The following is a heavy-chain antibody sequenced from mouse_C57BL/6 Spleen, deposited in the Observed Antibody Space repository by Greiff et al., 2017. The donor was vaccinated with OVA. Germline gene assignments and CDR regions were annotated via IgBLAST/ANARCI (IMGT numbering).Heavy chain of an antibody. CDR2: IDPETGGT. CDR3: TPTVF. CDR1: GYTFTDYE. D-gene: IGHD1-1*01. V-gene: IGHV1-15*01. J-gene: IGHJ4*01. Sequence: QVHVKQSGAELVRPGASVTLSCKASGYTFTDYEMHWVKQTPVHGLEWIGAIDPETGGTAYNQKFKGKAILTADKSSSTAYMELRSLTSEDSAVYYCTPTVFWGQGTSVTVSS.